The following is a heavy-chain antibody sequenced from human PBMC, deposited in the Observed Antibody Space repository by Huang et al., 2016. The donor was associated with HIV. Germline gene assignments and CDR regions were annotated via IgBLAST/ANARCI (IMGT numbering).Heavy chain of an antibody. J-gene: IGHJ5*02. CDR2: INNNTGTP. Sequence: QVQLVQSGSELKKPGASVQVSCKTSGYTFVNYAMNWVRQAPGQGLEWMGWINNNTGTPTYAQGVTGRFVFSLDTSVNTAYLQINTLKPEDTAVYFCARAGYNYNYGDWFDPWGQGTLVIVSS. V-gene: IGHV7-4-1*02. D-gene: IGHD1-1*01. CDR3: ARAGYNYNYGDWFDP. CDR1: GYTFVNYA.